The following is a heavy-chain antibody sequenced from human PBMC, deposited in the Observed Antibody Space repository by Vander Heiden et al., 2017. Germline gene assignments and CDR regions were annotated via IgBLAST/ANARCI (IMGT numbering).Heavy chain of an antibody. D-gene: IGHD6-19*01. J-gene: IGHJ6*02. CDR1: RFTFGDYA. V-gene: IGHV3-49*05. CDR3: TRDVIAVAGIYYYYGMDV. CDR2: IRSKAYGGTT. Sequence: EVQLVESGGGLVKPGRSLRLSCTASRFTFGDYAMSWFRQAPGKGLEWVGFIRSKAYGGTTEYAASVKGRFTISRDDSKSIAYLQMNSLKTEDTAVYYCTRDVIAVAGIYYYYGMDVWGQGTTVTVSS.